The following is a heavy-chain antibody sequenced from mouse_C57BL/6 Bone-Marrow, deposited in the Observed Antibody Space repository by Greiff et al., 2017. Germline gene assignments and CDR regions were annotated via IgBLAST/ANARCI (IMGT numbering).Heavy chain of an antibody. D-gene: IGHD2-3*01. CDR1: GYTFTSYW. V-gene: IGHV1-50*01. Sequence: QVQLQQPGAELVKPGASVKLSCKASGYTFTSYWMQWVKQRPGQGLEWIGEIDPSDSYNNYNQKFKGKATLTVDTSSSTAYMQLSCLTSEASAVYYCASDCYFAWFAYWGQGTLVTVSA. J-gene: IGHJ3*01. CDR3: ASDCYFAWFAY. CDR2: IDPSDSYN.